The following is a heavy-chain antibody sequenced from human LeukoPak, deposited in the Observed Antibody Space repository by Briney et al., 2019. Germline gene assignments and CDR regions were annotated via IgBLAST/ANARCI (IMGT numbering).Heavy chain of an antibody. Sequence: GGSLRLSCAASGFTVSSNYMSWVRQAPGKGLGWVSVIYSGGSTYYADSVKGRFTISRDNSKNTLYLQMNSLRAEDTAVYYCARDGVGADYDSSGYYSYWGQGTLVTVSS. CDR2: IYSGGST. D-gene: IGHD3-22*01. J-gene: IGHJ4*02. V-gene: IGHV3-53*01. CDR1: GFTVSSNY. CDR3: ARDGVGADYDSSGYYSY.